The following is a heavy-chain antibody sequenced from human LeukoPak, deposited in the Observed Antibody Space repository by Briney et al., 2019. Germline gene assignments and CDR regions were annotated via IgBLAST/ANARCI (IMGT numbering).Heavy chain of an antibody. D-gene: IGHD3-16*02. V-gene: IGHV3-7*01. Sequence: PGGSLRLSCVVSGFTFSNYWMDWVRQAPGKGLEWVAFIRPDGRETNYAGSVKGRFTISRDNAKNSLYPQMNNLRVEDTAVYYCATRGDLSWFGALRHWSQGTVVTVSS. CDR1: GFTFSNYW. CDR2: IRPDGRET. J-gene: IGHJ4*02. CDR3: ATRGDLSWFGALRH.